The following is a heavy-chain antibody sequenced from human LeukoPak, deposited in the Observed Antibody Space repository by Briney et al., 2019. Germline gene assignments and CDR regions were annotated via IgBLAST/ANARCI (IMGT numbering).Heavy chain of an antibody. CDR1: GGSISSYY. D-gene: IGHD6-13*01. V-gene: IGHV4-59*08. CDR3: ARLLADNWFDP. Sequence: SETLSLTCTVSGGSISSYYWSWIRQPPGKGLEWIGYIYYGVSTNYNPSLKSRVTISLDTSKKQISLKVRSVTAADTAIYYCARLLADNWFDPWGQGTLVTVSS. CDR2: IYYGVST. J-gene: IGHJ5*02.